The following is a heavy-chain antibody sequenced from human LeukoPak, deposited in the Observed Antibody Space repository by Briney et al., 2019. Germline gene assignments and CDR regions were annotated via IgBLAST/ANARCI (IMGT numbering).Heavy chain of an antibody. D-gene: IGHD3-10*01. CDR2: IYTSGST. CDR3: TKGRGI. J-gene: IGHJ4*02. V-gene: IGHV4-61*09. CDR1: GGSISSGSSD. Sequence: SETLSHTCTVSGGSISSGSSDWYWIRHPAGKGLEWIGHIYTSGSTDYNPSLKSRVTISVATSKNQFSLKLTSVTAADTAIYYCTKGRGIWGQGTLITVSS.